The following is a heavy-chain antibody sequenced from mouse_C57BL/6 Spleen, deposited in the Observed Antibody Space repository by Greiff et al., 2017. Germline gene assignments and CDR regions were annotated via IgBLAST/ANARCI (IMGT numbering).Heavy chain of an antibody. CDR2: INPNYGTT. D-gene: IGHD1-1*01. CDR1: GYSFTDYN. V-gene: IGHV1-39*01. CDR3: ARTNYYGRSPSWYAMDY. Sequence: EVQLQQSGPELVKPGASVKISCKASGYSFTDYNMNWVKQSNGKGLEWIGVINPNYGTTSYNQKFKGKATLTVDQSSSTAYMQLNSLTSEDAAGYYCARTNYYGRSPSWYAMDYWGQGTSVTVSS. J-gene: IGHJ4*01.